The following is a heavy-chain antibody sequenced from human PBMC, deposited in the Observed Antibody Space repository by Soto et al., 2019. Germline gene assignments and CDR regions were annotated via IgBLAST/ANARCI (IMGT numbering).Heavy chain of an antibody. D-gene: IGHD6-13*01. Sequence: SETLSLTCTVSGGSISSGGYYWSWIRQHPGKGLEWIGYIYYSGSTYYNPSLKSRVTISVDTSKNQFSLKLSSVTAADTAVYYCARDGGADAGTRGRWLDPWGQGTLVTVYS. V-gene: IGHV4-31*03. CDR2: IYYSGST. CDR3: ARDGGADAGTRGRWLDP. CDR1: GGSISSGGYY. J-gene: IGHJ5*02.